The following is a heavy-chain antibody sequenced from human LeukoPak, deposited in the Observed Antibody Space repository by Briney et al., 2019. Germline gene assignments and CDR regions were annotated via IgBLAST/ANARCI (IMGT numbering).Heavy chain of an antibody. Sequence: ASVKVSCKASGYTFTIYGISWVRQAPGQGLEWMGWFSPNNGDTKYAQKLQGRVTMTTDTSTNTAYMELRSLTSDDTAVYFCARDGGREVATITPNWFDPWGQGTLVTVSS. V-gene: IGHV1-18*01. J-gene: IGHJ5*02. CDR3: ARDGGREVATITPNWFDP. CDR1: GYTFTIYG. CDR2: FSPNNGDT. D-gene: IGHD5-24*01.